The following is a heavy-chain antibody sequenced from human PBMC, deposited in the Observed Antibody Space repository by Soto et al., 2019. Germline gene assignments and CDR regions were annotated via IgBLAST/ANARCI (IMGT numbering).Heavy chain of an antibody. Sequence: ETLSLTCKVSGTSVRHFYCSWIRQSAGKGLEWIGRIYSTGTTNFNPSLKSRLTMSMDMSKNQVSLNLTSVTAADTAVYYCVRDRADFSSTYYHYFSVWGRGTLVTVSS. CDR1: GTSVRHFY. CDR3: VRDRADFSSTYYHYFSV. D-gene: IGHD6-13*01. CDR2: IYSTGTT. V-gene: IGHV4-4*07. J-gene: IGHJ2*01.